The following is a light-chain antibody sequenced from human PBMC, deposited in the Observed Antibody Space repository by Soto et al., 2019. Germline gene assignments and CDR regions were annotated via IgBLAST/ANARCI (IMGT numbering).Light chain of an antibody. CDR3: QSYDSSLSGYV. CDR1: SSNIGAGYD. J-gene: IGLJ1*01. Sequence: QAVVTQPPSVSGVPGQRVTISCTGSSSNIGAGYDVHWYQQLPGTAPKLLIYAKTNRPSGVPDRFSASKSGTSASLAITGLQAEDEADYYCQSYDSSLSGYVFGTGTKLTVL. V-gene: IGLV1-40*01. CDR2: AKT.